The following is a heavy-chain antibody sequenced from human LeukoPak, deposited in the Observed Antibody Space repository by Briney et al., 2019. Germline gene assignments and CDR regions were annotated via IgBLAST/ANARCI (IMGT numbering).Heavy chain of an antibody. CDR2: INPNSGGT. Sequence: ASVKVSCKASGYTFTSYDINWVRQATGQGLEWMGWINPNSGGTNYAQKFQGRVTMTRDTSISTAYMELSRLRSDDTAVYYCARVSSTSCYDYWGQGTLVTVSS. D-gene: IGHD2-2*01. CDR1: GYTFTSYD. CDR3: ARVSSTSCYDY. J-gene: IGHJ4*02. V-gene: IGHV1-2*02.